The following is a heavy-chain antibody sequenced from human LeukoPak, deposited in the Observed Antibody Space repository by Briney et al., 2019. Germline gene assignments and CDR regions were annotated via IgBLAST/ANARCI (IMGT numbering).Heavy chain of an antibody. J-gene: IGHJ4*02. Sequence: GGSLRLXCAASGFTFSSYAMHWVRQAPGKGLEYVSAISSNGGSTYYANSVKGRFTISRDNSKNTLYLQMGSLRAEDMAVYYCARDCLAYCGGDCSCDYWGQGTLVTVSS. CDR2: ISSNGGST. D-gene: IGHD2-21*02. CDR1: GFTFSSYA. V-gene: IGHV3-64*01. CDR3: ARDCLAYCGGDCSCDY.